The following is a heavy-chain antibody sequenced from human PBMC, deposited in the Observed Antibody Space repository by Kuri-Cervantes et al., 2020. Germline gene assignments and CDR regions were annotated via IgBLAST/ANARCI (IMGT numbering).Heavy chain of an antibody. V-gene: IGHV4-39*07. CDR3: ARAGTPDMVEMVRGVAGAFDI. Sequence: SETLSLTCTVSGGPISSSSYYWGWIRQPPGKGLEWIGSIYYSGSTYYNPSLKSRVTISVDTSKNQFSLKLSSVTAADTAVYYCARAGTPDMVEMVRGVAGAFDIWGQGTMVTVSS. CDR2: IYYSGST. CDR1: GGPISSSSYY. J-gene: IGHJ3*02. D-gene: IGHD3-10*01.